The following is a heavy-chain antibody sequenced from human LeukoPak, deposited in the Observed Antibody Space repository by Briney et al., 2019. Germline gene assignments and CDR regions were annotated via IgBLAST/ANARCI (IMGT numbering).Heavy chain of an antibody. V-gene: IGHV4-34*01. CDR2: INHSGST. Sequence: PSETLSLTCAVYGGSFSGYYRSWIRQPPGKGLEWIGEINHSGSTNCNPSLKSRVTISVDTSKNQFSLKLSSVTAADTAVYYCASLYSNYPSQNLVADYFDYWGQGTLVTVSS. J-gene: IGHJ4*02. CDR1: GGSFSGYY. D-gene: IGHD4-11*01. CDR3: ASLYSNYPSQNLVADYFDY.